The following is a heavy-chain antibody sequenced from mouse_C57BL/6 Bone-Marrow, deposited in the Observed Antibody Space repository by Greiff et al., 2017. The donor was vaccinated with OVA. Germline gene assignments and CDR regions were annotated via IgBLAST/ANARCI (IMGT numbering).Heavy chain of an antibody. CDR3: ARSMGYGSSYWYFDV. CDR2: INPNNGGT. D-gene: IGHD1-1*01. Sequence: EVQLQQSGPELVKPGASVKIPCKASGYTFTDYNMDWVKQSHGKSLEWIGDINPNNGGTIYNQKFKGKATLTVDKSSSTAYMELRSLTSEDTAVYYCARSMGYGSSYWYFDVWGTGTTVTVSS. V-gene: IGHV1-18*01. J-gene: IGHJ1*03. CDR1: GYTFTDYN.